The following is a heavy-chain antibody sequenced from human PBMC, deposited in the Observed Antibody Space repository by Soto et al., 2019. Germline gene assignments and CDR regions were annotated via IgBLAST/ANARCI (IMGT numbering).Heavy chain of an antibody. CDR1: GGSISSGGYS. CDR2: IYHSGST. V-gene: IGHV4-30-2*01. D-gene: IGHD1-7*01. CDR3: VGNWNYGYLDY. J-gene: IGHJ4*02. Sequence: SETLSLTCAVSGGSISSGGYSWSWIRQPPGKGLEWIGYIYHSGSTYYNPSLKSRVTISVDRSKNQFSLKLSSVTAADTAVYYCVGNWNYGYLDYWGQGTLVTVSS.